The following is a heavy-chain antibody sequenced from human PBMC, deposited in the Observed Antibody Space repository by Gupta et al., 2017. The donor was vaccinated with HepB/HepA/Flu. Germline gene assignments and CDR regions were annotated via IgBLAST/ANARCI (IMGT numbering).Heavy chain of an antibody. CDR2: ISSSSSTI. J-gene: IGHJ4*02. V-gene: IGHV3-48*02. CDR1: GFTFSSYS. CDR3: ARGSGYYYDSSGYSRFDY. Sequence: EVQLVESGGGLVQPGGSLRLSCAASGFTFSSYSMNWVRQAPGKGLEWVSYISSSSSTIYYADSVKGRFTISRDNAKNSLYLQMNSLRDEDTAVYYCARGSGYYYDSSGYSRFDYWGQGTLVTVSS. D-gene: IGHD3-22*01.